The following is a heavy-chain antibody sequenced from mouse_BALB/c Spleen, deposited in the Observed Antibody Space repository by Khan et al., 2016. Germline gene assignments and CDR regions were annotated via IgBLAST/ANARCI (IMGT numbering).Heavy chain of an antibody. Sequence: VQLQQPGAELVRSGASVKLSCTASGFNFKDYYMHWVKQRPEQGLEWIGWIDPENGDTEYAPKFQGKATMTADTSSNTAYLQLSSLTSEDTAVYYYNACDYNAMDYWGQGTSVTVSA. CDR2: IDPENGDT. CDR3: NACDYNAMDY. V-gene: IGHV14-4*02. J-gene: IGHJ4*01. CDR1: GFNFKDYY.